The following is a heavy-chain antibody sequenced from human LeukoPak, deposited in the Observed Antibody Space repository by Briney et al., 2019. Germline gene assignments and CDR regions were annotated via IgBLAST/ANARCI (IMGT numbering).Heavy chain of an antibody. Sequence: GGSLRLSCAASGFTFSTAWLSWVRQAPGRGLEWVGRIKSKTDGGTIDYAAPVKGRFTISRDDSKNTLYLQMNSLKTEDTAVYYCTTEGYCSGGSCYSFDYWGQGTLVTVSS. D-gene: IGHD2-15*01. CDR3: TTEGYCSGGSCYSFDY. CDR1: GFTFSTAW. J-gene: IGHJ4*02. V-gene: IGHV3-15*01. CDR2: IKSKTDGGTI.